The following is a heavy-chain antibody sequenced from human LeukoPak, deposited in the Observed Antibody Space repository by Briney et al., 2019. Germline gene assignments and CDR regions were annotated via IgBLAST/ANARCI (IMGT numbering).Heavy chain of an antibody. CDR1: GFIFSNYW. Sequence: GGSLRLSCAPSGFIFSNYWMSWVRQAPGKGLEWVANIKQDGSETYYVDSVKGRFTISRDISKNTLYLQMNSLRAEDTAVYYCAKDRVFELWFEEASPYYFDYWGQGTLVTVSS. V-gene: IGHV3-7*01. D-gene: IGHD3-10*01. CDR3: AKDRVFELWFEEASPYYFDY. CDR2: IKQDGSET. J-gene: IGHJ4*02.